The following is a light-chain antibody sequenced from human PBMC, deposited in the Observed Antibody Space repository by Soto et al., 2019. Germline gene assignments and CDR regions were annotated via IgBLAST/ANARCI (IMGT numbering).Light chain of an antibody. Sequence: EIVMTQSPATLSVSPGGRATLSCRASQSISDTLAWYQQKPGQAPRLLIYGASTRAPGFPARFSGSGSGTDFTHTISSLHSEDFAVYYCQPYNNWLWTFGQGTKVEIK. CDR1: QSISDT. V-gene: IGKV3-15*01. CDR2: GAS. CDR3: QPYNNWLWT. J-gene: IGKJ1*01.